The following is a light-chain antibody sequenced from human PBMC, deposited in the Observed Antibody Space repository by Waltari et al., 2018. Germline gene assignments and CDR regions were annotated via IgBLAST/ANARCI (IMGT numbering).Light chain of an antibody. V-gene: IGLV2-23*02. J-gene: IGLJ3*02. CDR2: AVT. CDR3: CSSTYTNLWG. Sequence: QSALTQPASVSGSPGQSITISCTGTSSDVGNSYRVSWYPQHPGKAPKMMIYAVTKRTSRVSSSFSRSKLGNTASLPIVGLQTEDEADYYCCSSTYTNLWGFGGGTKLTVL. CDR1: SSDVGNSYR.